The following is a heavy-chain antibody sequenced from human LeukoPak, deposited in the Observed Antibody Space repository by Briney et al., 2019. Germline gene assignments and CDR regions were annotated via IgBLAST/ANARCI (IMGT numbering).Heavy chain of an antibody. Sequence: GASVKVSCKASGYSFTGYYIHWVRQAPGQGLQWMGWINPNSGDTNYAQKFQDRVTMTRDTSIGTAYMELSRLTSDDTAVYHCARGSRSSDFDYWGQGTLVTVSS. CDR2: INPNSGDT. V-gene: IGHV1-2*02. J-gene: IGHJ4*02. CDR3: ARGSRSSDFDY. D-gene: IGHD6-19*01. CDR1: GYSFTGYY.